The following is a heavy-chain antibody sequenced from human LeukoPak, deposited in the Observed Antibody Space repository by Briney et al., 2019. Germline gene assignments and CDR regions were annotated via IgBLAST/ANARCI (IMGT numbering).Heavy chain of an antibody. D-gene: IGHD6-19*01. J-gene: IGHJ4*02. Sequence: ASVKVSCKASGYTFTSYAMNWVRQAPGQGLEWMGWINTNTGDPTYAQGFAGRFVFSLDTSVSTAYLQICSLKAEDTAVYYCAREVSSGWLFFDYWGQGTLVTVSS. CDR3: AREVSSGWLFFDY. CDR2: INTNTGDP. CDR1: GYTFTSYA. V-gene: IGHV7-4-1*01.